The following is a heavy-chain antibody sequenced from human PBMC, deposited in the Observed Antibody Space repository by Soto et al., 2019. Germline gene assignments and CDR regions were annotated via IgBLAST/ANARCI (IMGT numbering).Heavy chain of an antibody. J-gene: IGHJ6*02. D-gene: IGHD2-2*02. CDR3: AKVRRDCSSTSCYKWYYYGMDV. Sequence: EVQLVESGGGLVKPGGSLRLSCAASGFTFSSYAMSWVRQAPGKGLEWVSAISGSGGSTYYADSVKGRFTISRDNSKNTLYLQMNSLRAEDTAVYYCAKVRRDCSSTSCYKWYYYGMDVWGQGTTVTVSS. CDR1: GFTFSSYA. V-gene: IGHV3-23*04. CDR2: ISGSGGST.